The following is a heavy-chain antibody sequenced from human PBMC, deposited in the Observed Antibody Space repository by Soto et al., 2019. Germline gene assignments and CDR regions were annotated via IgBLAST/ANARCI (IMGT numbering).Heavy chain of an antibody. CDR3: ASSTIAGPSQDAFDI. CDR2: IYSGGST. Sequence: EVQLVESGGGLVQPGGSLRLSCAASGFTVSSNYMSWVRQAPGKGLEWVSVIYSGGSTYYADSVKGRFTISRDNSKNTLYLQMNSLRAEDTAVYYCASSTIAGPSQDAFDIWGQGTMVTVSS. CDR1: GFTVSSNY. J-gene: IGHJ3*02. V-gene: IGHV3-66*01.